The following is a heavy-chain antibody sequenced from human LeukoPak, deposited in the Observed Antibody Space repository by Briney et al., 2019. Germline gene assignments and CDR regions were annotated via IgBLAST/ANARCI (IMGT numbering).Heavy chain of an antibody. CDR3: ARESSGSYHYYYYYGMDV. D-gene: IGHD1-26*01. V-gene: IGHV1-18*01. CDR1: GYTFTSYG. J-gene: IGHJ6*02. CDR2: ISAYNGNT. Sequence: GASVKVSCKASGYTFTSYGISWVRQAPGQGLEWMGWISAYNGNTNYAQKLQGRVTMTTDTSTSTAYMELRSLRPDDTAVYYCARESSGSYHYYYYYGMDVWGQGTTVTVSS.